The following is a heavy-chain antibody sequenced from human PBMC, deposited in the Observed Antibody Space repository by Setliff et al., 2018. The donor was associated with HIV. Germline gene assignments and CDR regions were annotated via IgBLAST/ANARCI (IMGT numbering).Heavy chain of an antibody. V-gene: IGHV4-38-2*02. D-gene: IGHD1-1*01. CDR1: GYSISRNYY. CDR2: MHGSGNT. Sequence: SETLSLTCSVPGYSISRNYYWGWIRQSPGKGLEWIASMHGSGNTHYNPSLQSRITISMDTSKNQFSLTLSSVTAADTAIYFCMRDGSRTTGMTGYYYGVDVWGQGTTVTVSS. CDR3: MRDGSRTTGMTGYYYGVDV. J-gene: IGHJ6*02.